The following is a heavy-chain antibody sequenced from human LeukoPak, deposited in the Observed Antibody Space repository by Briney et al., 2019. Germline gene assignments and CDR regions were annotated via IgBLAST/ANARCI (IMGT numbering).Heavy chain of an antibody. V-gene: IGHV4-34*01. CDR2: INHSGST. CDR3: ARASSYSSSWWPFDY. J-gene: IGHJ4*02. Sequence: KPSETLSLTCAVYGGSFSGYYWSWIRQPPGKGLEWIGEINHSGSTNYNPSLKSRVTISVDTSKNQFSLKPSSVTAADTAVYYCARASSYSSSWWPFDYWGQGTLVTVSS. CDR1: GGSFSGYY. D-gene: IGHD6-13*01.